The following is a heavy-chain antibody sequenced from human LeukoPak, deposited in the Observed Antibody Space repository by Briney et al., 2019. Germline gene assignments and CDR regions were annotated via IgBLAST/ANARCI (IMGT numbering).Heavy chain of an antibody. CDR1: GFTFSSYG. Sequence: GGSLRLSCAASGFTFSSYGMHWVRQAPGKGLEWVAVISYDGSNKYYADSVKGRFTISRDNSKNTLYLQMNSLRAEDTAVYYCARDTSIAAADRYFDYWGQGTLVTVSS. V-gene: IGHV3-30*19. CDR3: ARDTSIAAADRYFDY. J-gene: IGHJ4*02. D-gene: IGHD6-13*01. CDR2: ISYDGSNK.